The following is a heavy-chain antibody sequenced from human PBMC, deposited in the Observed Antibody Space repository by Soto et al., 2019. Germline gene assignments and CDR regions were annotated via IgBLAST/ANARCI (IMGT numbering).Heavy chain of an antibody. CDR1: GFTVSSNY. Sequence: EVQLVESGGGLIQPGGSLRLSCAASGFTVSSNYMSWVRQAPGMGLEWVSVIYSGGSTYYADSVKGRFTISRDNSKNTLCLQMNSLRAEDTAVYYCARDRVESGYPEFFQHWGQGTLVTVSS. D-gene: IGHD3-22*01. V-gene: IGHV3-53*01. CDR3: ARDRVESGYPEFFQH. CDR2: IYSGGST. J-gene: IGHJ1*01.